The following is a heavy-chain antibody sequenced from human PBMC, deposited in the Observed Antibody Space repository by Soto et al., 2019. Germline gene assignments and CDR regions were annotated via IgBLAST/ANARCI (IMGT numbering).Heavy chain of an antibody. CDR2: ISTSGDYT. CDR1: GFTFTTYA. D-gene: IGHD6-19*01. J-gene: IGHJ4*02. V-gene: IGHV3-23*01. CDR3: AKGTYINGWYYEF. Sequence: GGSLRLSCAASGFTFTTYAMSWVRQAPGKGLEWVSTISTSGDYTHYAHAVKGRFTISRDNSRDTVYLQLNSLRAEDTALYYCAKGTYINGWYYEFWGPGTLVTVSS.